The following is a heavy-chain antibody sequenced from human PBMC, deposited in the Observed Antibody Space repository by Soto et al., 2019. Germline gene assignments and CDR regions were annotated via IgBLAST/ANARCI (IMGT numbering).Heavy chain of an antibody. Sequence: QVQLVESGGGVVQPGRSLRLSCAASGFTFSHYAMHWLRQAPGKGLEWVALMSYDGSNEYYADSVKGRFTISRDNSKNKRYLQMNSLKAEDTVVYYCAKNGSNNFDYWGHGALVTVSA. V-gene: IGHV3-30*18. CDR3: AKNGSNNFDY. CDR2: MSYDGSNE. D-gene: IGHD1-26*01. CDR1: GFTFSHYA. J-gene: IGHJ4*01.